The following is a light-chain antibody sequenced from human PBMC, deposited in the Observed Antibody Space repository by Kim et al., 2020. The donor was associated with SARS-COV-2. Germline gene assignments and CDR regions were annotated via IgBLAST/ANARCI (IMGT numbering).Light chain of an antibody. CDR1: HSVSSC. Sequence: SVCEGERATRSCRASHSVSSCFAWYQQKPGQPPRLLIYGASIRATGIPARFSGSGSGIEFTLTISRLQAEDFAVYYWQQYNKWPTFGQGTKVDIK. J-gene: IGKJ1*01. CDR3: QQYNKWPT. V-gene: IGKV3-15*01. CDR2: GAS.